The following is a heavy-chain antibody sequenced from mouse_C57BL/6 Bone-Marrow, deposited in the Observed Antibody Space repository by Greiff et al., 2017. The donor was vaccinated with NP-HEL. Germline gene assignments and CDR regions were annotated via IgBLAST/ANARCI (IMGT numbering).Heavy chain of an antibody. CDR1: GFTFSSYG. J-gene: IGHJ1*03. Sequence: EVMLVESGGDLVKPGGSLKLSCAASGFTFSSYGMSWVRQTPDKRLEWVATISSGGSYTYYPDSVKGRFTISRDNAKNTLYLQMSRLKSEDTAMYYGARLPYGYVLYWYFDVWGTGTTVTVSS. D-gene: IGHD2-2*01. CDR2: ISSGGSYT. V-gene: IGHV5-6*01. CDR3: ARLPYGYVLYWYFDV.